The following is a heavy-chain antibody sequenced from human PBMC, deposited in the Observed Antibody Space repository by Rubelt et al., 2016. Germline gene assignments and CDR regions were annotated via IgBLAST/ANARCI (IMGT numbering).Heavy chain of an antibody. CDR3: ARGGGSYGSFES. CDR1: GFTFSSYD. J-gene: IGHJ4*02. Sequence: GGGLVQPGGSLRLSCAASGFTFSSYDMHWVRQATGKGLEWVSGIGTAGDTYYPGSVKGRFTISRENAKNSLYLQMNSLRAEDTAVYYCARGGGSYGSFESWGQGTLVTVSS. CDR2: IGTAGDT. V-gene: IGHV3-13*04. D-gene: IGHD1-26*01.